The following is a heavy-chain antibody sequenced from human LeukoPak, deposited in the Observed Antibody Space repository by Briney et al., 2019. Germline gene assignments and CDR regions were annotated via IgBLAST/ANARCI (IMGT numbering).Heavy chain of an antibody. V-gene: IGHV4-59*08. J-gene: IGHJ6*02. CDR1: GGSISSYY. D-gene: IGHD6-19*01. Sequence: SETLSLTCTVSGGSISSYYWSWIRQPPGKGLEWSGYIYYSGSTNYNPSLKSRVTISVDTSKNQFSLKLSSVTAADTAVYYCARQPSIAVAGYYYYGMDVWGQGTTVTVSS. CDR3: ARQPSIAVAGYYYYGMDV. CDR2: IYYSGST.